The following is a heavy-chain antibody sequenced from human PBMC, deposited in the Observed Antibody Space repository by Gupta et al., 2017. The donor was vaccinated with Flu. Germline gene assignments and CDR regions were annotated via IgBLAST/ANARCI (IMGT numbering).Heavy chain of an antibody. CDR3: ALTTVGATTKYHNPFTL. Sequence: SLHWLRQPPGRGLQWVGGIDAADGETLYAQMSQGRVSVTADTSTNTASLDLSNLKSDDSAVYYCALTTVGATTKYHNPFTLWGQGTVVSVSS. CDR1: S. J-gene: IGHJ3*01. CDR2: IDAADGET. D-gene: IGHD1-26*01. V-gene: IGHV1-24*01.